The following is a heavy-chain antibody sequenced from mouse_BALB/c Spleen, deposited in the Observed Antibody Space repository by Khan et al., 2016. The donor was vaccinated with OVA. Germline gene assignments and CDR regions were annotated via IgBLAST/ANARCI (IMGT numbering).Heavy chain of an antibody. V-gene: IGHV1-76*01. J-gene: IGHJ3*01. Sequence: QVQLKESGAELARPGASVKLSCKASGYTFTDYNINWVKQRTGQGLEWIGGIYPGSNNTYYNEKFKGKATLTADTSSSTAYLQLSSLTSEDTTVYFSAREWGAWSPYWGQGTPVTVSA. CDR1: GYTFTDYN. CDR3: AREWGAWSPY. CDR2: IYPGSNNT.